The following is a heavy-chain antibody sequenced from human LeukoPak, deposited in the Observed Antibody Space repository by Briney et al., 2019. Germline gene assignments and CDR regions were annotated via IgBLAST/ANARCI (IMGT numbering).Heavy chain of an antibody. J-gene: IGHJ6*02. CDR2: ISAYNGNT. D-gene: IGHD3-3*01. CDR3: ARVLVITIFGVVITRGMDV. CDR1: GYTFTSSG. V-gene: IGHV1-18*01. Sequence: GASVKVSCKASGYTFTSSGISWVRQAPGQGLEWMGWISAYNGNTNYAQKLQGRVTMTTDTSTSTAYMELRSLRSDDTAVYYCARVLVITIFGVVITRGMDVWGQGTTVTVSS.